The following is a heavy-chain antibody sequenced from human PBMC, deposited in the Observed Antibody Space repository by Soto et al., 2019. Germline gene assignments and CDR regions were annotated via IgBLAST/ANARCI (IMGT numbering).Heavy chain of an antibody. CDR2: IYHSGST. CDR3: ARQSPMVTLGYYYGMDV. V-gene: IGHV4-4*02. Sequence: QVQLQESGPGLVKPSGTLSLTCAVSGGSISSSNWWSWVRQPPGKGLEWIGEIYHSGSTNYNPSLKSRVTISVDKSKNQFSLKLSSVTAADTAVYYCARQSPMVTLGYYYGMDVWGQGTTVTVSS. CDR1: GGSISSSNW. J-gene: IGHJ6*02. D-gene: IGHD3-16*01.